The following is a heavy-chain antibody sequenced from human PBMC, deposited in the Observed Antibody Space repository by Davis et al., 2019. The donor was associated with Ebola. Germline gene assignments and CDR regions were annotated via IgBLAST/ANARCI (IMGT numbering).Heavy chain of an antibody. D-gene: IGHD6-6*01. CDR2: IQHIGSP. J-gene: IGHJ4*02. CDR3: ARGLPLLIIAVRAPFDY. Sequence: MPSETLSLTCPVYTASFSGYYWGWVRHPPGNGLEWICEIQHIGSPHYNPSLKSRVTRPVDTSKYQFSLKLSSVTAADTAVYYCARGLPLLIIAVRAPFDYWGQGTLVTVSS. V-gene: IGHV4-34*01. CDR1: TASFSGYY.